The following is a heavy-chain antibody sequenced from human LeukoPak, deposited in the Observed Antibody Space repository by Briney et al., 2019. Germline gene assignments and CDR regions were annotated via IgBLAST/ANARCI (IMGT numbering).Heavy chain of an antibody. CDR3: AKDHSISQSSRKLPSPFDY. CDR1: RFTFSNYW. J-gene: IGHJ4*02. Sequence: GGSLRLSCVASRFTFSNYWMTWVRQAPGKGLEWVAFIRYDGSNKYYADSVKGRFTIYRDNSKNTLYLQMNSLRAEDTAVYYCAKDHSISQSSRKLPSPFDYWGQGTLVTVSS. CDR2: IRYDGSNK. V-gene: IGHV3-30*02. D-gene: IGHD2-2*01.